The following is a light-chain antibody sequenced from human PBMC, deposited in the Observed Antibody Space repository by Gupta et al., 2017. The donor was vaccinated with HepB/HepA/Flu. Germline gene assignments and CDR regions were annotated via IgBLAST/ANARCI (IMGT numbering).Light chain of an antibody. CDR2: CDD. J-gene: IGLJ2*01. CDR1: SSNIGNNA. Sequence: QSVLTQPPSVSEAPRQRVTIPCSGRSSNIGNNAVNWYQQLPGKAPKLLIYCDDLLPSGVSDRFSGSKSGTSASLAISGLQSEDEADYYCAAWDDRLNGVVFGGGTKLTVL. CDR3: AAWDDRLNGVV. V-gene: IGLV1-36*01.